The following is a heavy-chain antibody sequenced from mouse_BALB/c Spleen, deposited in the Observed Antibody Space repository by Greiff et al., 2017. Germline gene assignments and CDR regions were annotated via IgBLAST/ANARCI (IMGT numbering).Heavy chain of an antibody. CDR2: IWGGGST. J-gene: IGHJ4*01. CDR3: ARRPLYYGNPYYAMDY. Sequence: VKLMESGPGLVAPSQSLSITCTVSGFSLSRYSVHWVRQPPGKGLEWLGMIWGGGSTDYNSALKSRLSISKDNSKSQVFLKMNSLQTDDTAMYYCARRPLYYGNPYYAMDYWGQGTSVTVSS. V-gene: IGHV2-6-4*01. D-gene: IGHD2-1*01. CDR1: GFSLSRYS.